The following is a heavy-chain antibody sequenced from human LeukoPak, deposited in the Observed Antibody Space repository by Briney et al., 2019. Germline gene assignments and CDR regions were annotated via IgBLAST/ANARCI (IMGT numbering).Heavy chain of an antibody. Sequence: SETLSLTCTVSGGSISSYYWSWVRHPPGKGLEWVGYIYYSGSTNYNTSLKSRVTISVDTSKNQFSLKLSSVTAADTAVYYCARGARVGYYYYYYMDVWGKGTTVTVSS. CDR3: ARGARVGYYYYYYMDV. CDR2: IYYSGST. D-gene: IGHD1-26*01. CDR1: GGSISSYY. V-gene: IGHV4-59*01. J-gene: IGHJ6*03.